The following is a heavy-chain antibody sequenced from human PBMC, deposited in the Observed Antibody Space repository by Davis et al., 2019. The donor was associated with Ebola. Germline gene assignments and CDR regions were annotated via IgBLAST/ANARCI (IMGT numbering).Heavy chain of an antibody. J-gene: IGHJ5*02. V-gene: IGHV4-34*01. CDR1: GASTSSYY. Sequence: MPSETLSLTCTVSGASTSSYYWSWIRQPPGKGLEWIGEINHSGSTNYNPSLKSRVTISVDTSKNQFSLKLSSVTAADTAVYYCARVRGGTSAWGQGTLVTVSS. CDR3: ARVRGGTSA. CDR2: INHSGST. D-gene: IGHD2-2*01.